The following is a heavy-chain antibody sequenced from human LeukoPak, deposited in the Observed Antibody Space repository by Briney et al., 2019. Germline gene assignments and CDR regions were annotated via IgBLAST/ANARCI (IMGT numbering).Heavy chain of an antibody. Sequence: PGGSLRLSCAASGFTFSSYAMHWVRQAPGKGLEWVAVISYDGSNKYYADSVKGRFTISRDNSKNTLYLQMNSLRAEDTAVYYCARSYYYDSSGYLDYWGQGTLVTVSP. J-gene: IGHJ4*02. D-gene: IGHD3-22*01. V-gene: IGHV3-30*04. CDR3: ARSYYYDSSGYLDY. CDR1: GFTFSSYA. CDR2: ISYDGSNK.